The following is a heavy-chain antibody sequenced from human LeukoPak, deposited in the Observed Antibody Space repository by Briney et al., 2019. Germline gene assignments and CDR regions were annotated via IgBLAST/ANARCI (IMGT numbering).Heavy chain of an antibody. V-gene: IGHV4-4*08. Sequence: SETLSLTCTVAGGGISTYYWNWIRQTPGKGLEWVGHIANGATDYNPSLKSRAIISVDTSKNQISLGLTSVTAADTAVYHCARDKAHSYGYYFDPWGPGTQVLVSS. J-gene: IGHJ4*02. D-gene: IGHD3-10*01. CDR1: GGGISTYY. CDR3: ARDKAHSYGYYFDP. CDR2: IANGAT.